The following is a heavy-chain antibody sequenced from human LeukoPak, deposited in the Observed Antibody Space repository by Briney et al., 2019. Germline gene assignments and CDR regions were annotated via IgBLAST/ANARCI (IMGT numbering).Heavy chain of an antibody. V-gene: IGHV3-7*03. CDR1: GFTFSSYW. J-gene: IGHJ4*02. CDR3: AKDPNGDLTDY. Sequence: GGSLRLSCAASGFTFSSYWMSWVRQAPGKGLEWVANIKQDGSEKYYVDSVKGRFTISRDNSKNTLYLQMNSLRAEDTAVYYCAKDPNGDLTDYWGQGTLVTVSS. CDR2: IKQDGSEK. D-gene: IGHD4-17*01.